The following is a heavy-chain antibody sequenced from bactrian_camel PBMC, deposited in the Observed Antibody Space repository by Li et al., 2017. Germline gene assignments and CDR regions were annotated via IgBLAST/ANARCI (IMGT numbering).Heavy chain of an antibody. Sequence: QLVESGGGSVQSGGSLTLSCVFSGDTYTSNYMSWFRQAPGEEREGVARIATGSGNTYYADSVKGRFTISKDSAKNTLYLQMNNLKPEDTAMYYCGTNKYCRSSACCNSDFSHWGQGTQVTVS. J-gene: IGHJ4*01. V-gene: IGHV3S28*01. D-gene: IGHD6*01. CDR3: GTNKYCRSSACCNSDFSH. CDR2: IATGSGNT. CDR1: GDTYTSNY.